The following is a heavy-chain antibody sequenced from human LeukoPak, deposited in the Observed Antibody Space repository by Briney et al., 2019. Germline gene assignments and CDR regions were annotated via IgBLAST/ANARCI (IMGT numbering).Heavy chain of an antibody. CDR2: IYYTGTT. CDR1: GGSISSSSYY. CDR3: AREDLEGVVAAIHY. D-gene: IGHD2-15*01. Sequence: PSETLSLTCTVSGGSISSSSYYWGWIRQPPGEGLEWIGSIYYTGTTNYNPSLKSRVTISADTSKNQFSLQLSSVSAADTAVYYCAREDLEGVVAAIHYWGQGTLVTVSS. V-gene: IGHV4-39*07. J-gene: IGHJ4*02.